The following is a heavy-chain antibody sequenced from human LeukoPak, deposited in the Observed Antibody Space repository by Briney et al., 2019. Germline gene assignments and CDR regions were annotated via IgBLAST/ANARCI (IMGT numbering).Heavy chain of an antibody. Sequence: PSQTLSLTCTVSGGSISNGDYYWSWIRQPPGKGLEWIGSIYYSGSTYYNPSLKSRVTISVDTSKNQFSLKLSSVTAADTAVYYCACHVLRYFDWLFSGGQGTLVTVSS. J-gene: IGHJ4*02. V-gene: IGHV4-39*01. CDR2: IYYSGST. CDR3: ACHVLRYFDWLFS. D-gene: IGHD3-9*01. CDR1: GGSISNGDYY.